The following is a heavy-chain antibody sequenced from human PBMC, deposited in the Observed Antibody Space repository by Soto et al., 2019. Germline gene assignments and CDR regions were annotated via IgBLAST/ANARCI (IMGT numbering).Heavy chain of an antibody. D-gene: IGHD3-10*01. Sequence: QVHLVESGGGVVQPGGSLRLSCAASGFTFSRYAMHWVRQAPGEGLEWVAVISRDGSSKYYGDSVKGRFTVSRDNSNNTLYLSMTSLRPDDTAVFYCARSRNCAVPDSINFWGQGTLVTVSS. J-gene: IGHJ4*02. CDR2: ISRDGSSK. V-gene: IGHV3-30-3*01. CDR3: ARSRNCAVPDSINF. CDR1: GFTFSRYA.